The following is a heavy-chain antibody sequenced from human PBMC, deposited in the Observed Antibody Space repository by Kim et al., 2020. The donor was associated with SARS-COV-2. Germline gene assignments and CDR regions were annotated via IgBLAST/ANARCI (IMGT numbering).Heavy chain of an antibody. CDR2: ISSSSSYT. D-gene: IGHD5-18*01. CDR1: GFTFSDYY. J-gene: IGHJ4*02. Sequence: GGSLRLSCAASGFTFSDYYMSWIRQAPGKGLEWVSYISSSSSYTNYADSVKGRFTISRDNAKNSLYLQMNSLRAEDTAVYYCARGTDVDTAEGFWDYWGQGTLVTVSS. V-gene: IGHV3-11*06. CDR3: ARGTDVDTAEGFWDY.